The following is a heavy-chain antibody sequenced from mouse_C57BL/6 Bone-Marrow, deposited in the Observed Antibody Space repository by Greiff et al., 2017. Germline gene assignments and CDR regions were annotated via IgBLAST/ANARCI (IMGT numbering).Heavy chain of an antibody. CDR3: ASSYYGSSYDYFDY. Sequence: EVQLQESGPGLVKPSQSLSLTCSVTGYSIPSGYYWNWIRQFPGNKLEWMGYISYDGSNNSNPSLKNRISITRDTSKNQFFLKWNSVTTEDTATYYCASSYYGSSYDYFDYWGQGTTLTVSS. J-gene: IGHJ2*01. D-gene: IGHD1-1*01. CDR2: ISYDGSN. CDR1: GYSIPSGYY. V-gene: IGHV3-6*01.